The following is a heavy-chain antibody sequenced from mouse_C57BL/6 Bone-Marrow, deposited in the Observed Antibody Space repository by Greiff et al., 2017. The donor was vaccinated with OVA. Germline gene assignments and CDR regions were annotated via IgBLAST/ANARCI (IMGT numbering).Heavy chain of an antibody. Sequence: QVQLQQPGAELVRPGSSVKLSCKASGYTFTSYWMDWVKQRPGQGLEWIGNIYPSDSETHYTQKFKDKATLTVDKSSSTAYMQLSSLTSEDSAVYYCAAGGNDYDGVDYWGQGTTLTVAS. V-gene: IGHV1-61*01. D-gene: IGHD2-4*01. CDR3: AAGGNDYDGVDY. J-gene: IGHJ2*01. CDR2: IYPSDSET. CDR1: GYTFTSYW.